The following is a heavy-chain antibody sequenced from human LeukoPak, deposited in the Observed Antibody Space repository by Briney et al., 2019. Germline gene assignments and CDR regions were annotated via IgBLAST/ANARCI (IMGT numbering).Heavy chain of an antibody. Sequence: SVKVSCKASGGTFSSYAISWVRQAPGQGLEWMGGIIPIFGTANYAQKFQGRVTITADKSTSTAYMELSSLRSEDTAVYYCASSQDTAMVTSYYYYMDVWGKGTTVTVSS. J-gene: IGHJ6*03. CDR3: ASSQDTAMVTSYYYYMDV. V-gene: IGHV1-69*06. D-gene: IGHD5-18*01. CDR2: IIPIFGTA. CDR1: GGTFSSYA.